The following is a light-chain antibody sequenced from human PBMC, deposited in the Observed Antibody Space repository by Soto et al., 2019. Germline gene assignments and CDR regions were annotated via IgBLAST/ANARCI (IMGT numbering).Light chain of an antibody. CDR3: QQRSNWPFIT. Sequence: EIVLTQSPGTLSLSPGERATLSCRASQSVSSSYLAWYQQKPGQAPRLLIYGSSTRATGIPDRFSGSGSGTDFTLTISSLEPEDFAVYYCQQRSNWPFITFGQGTLLEI. J-gene: IGKJ5*01. CDR1: QSVSSSY. V-gene: IGKV3D-20*02. CDR2: GSS.